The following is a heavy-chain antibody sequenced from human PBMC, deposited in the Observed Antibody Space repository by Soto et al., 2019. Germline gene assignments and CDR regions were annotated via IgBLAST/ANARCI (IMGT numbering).Heavy chain of an antibody. J-gene: IGHJ5*02. CDR3: ARGHVNSVLPTHWFDP. CDR1: GYTYTSYP. CDR2: INAVNSNT. D-gene: IGHD3-10*01. Sequence: SVKLSCKASGYTYTSYPVHWLRQTPGQRLEWMGWINAVNSNTEYSQRFQGRVTFTRDTPASTAYMELSSLRSEDTAVYYCARGHVNSVLPTHWFDPWGQGTLVTVSS. V-gene: IGHV1-3*01.